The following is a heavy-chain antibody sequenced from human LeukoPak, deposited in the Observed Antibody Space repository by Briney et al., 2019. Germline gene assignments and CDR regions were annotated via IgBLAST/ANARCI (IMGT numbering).Heavy chain of an antibody. V-gene: IGHV3-21*01. CDR1: GFTFSSYS. J-gene: IGHJ6*02. Sequence: PGGSLRLSCAASGFTFSSYSMNWVRQAPGKGLEWVPSISSSSSYIYYADSVKGRFTISRDNAKNSLYLQMNSLRAEDTAVYYCARDPTVTPGNGMDVWGQGTTVTVSS. CDR3: ARDPTVTPGNGMDV. D-gene: IGHD4-17*01. CDR2: ISSSSSYI.